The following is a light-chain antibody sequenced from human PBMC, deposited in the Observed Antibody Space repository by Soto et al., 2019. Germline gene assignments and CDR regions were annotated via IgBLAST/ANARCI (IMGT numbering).Light chain of an antibody. CDR3: QQYSSYPGT. J-gene: IGKJ1*01. Sequence: AIRMTQSPSSFSASTGDRVTITCRASQGMIRYLAWYHQKQGKAPKLLIYAASTLQSGVPSRFSGSGSGTDVTLTISCLQSEYVANYDFQQYSSYPGTFGQGTKVEIK. CDR2: AAS. CDR1: QGMIRY. V-gene: IGKV1-8*01.